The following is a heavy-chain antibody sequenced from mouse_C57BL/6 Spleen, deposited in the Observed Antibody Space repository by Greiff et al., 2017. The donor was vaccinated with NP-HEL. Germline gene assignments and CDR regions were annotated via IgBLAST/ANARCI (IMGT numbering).Heavy chain of an antibody. CDR3: ARYYCGSRGWDAMDY. D-gene: IGHD1-1*01. V-gene: IGHV14-2*01. J-gene: IGHJ4*01. CDR2: IDPEDGET. CDR1: GFNIKDYY. Sequence: VQLQQSGAELVKPGASVKLSCTASGFNIKDYYMHWVKQRTEQGLEWIGRIDPEDGETKYAAKFQGKATITADTSSNTAYLQLSSLTSEDTAAYYCARYYCGSRGWDAMDYWGQGTSVTVSS.